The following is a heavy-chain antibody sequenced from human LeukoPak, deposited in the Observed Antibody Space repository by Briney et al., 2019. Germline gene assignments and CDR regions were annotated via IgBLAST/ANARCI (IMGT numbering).Heavy chain of an antibody. CDR3: ARFDGYGIDY. Sequence: GGSLRLSCAASGFTFSSYWMSWVRQAPGKGLEWVSVIYSSGSTYYAGSVKGRFTISRDNSKNTLYLQMNSLRAEDTAVYYCARFDGYGIDYWGQGILVTVSS. J-gene: IGHJ4*02. CDR2: IYSSGST. V-gene: IGHV3-53*01. D-gene: IGHD5-24*01. CDR1: GFTFSSYW.